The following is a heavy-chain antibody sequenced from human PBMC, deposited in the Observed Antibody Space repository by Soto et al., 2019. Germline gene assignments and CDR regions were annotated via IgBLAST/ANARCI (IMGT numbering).Heavy chain of an antibody. CDR2: ISYDGSNK. J-gene: IGHJ6*02. D-gene: IGHD3-10*01. Sequence: QVQLVESGGGVVQPGRSLRLSCAASGFTFSSYGMHWVRQAPGKGLEWVAVISYDGSNKYYADSVKGRFTISRDNSKNSLYLQMNSLRAEDTAVYYCAKDGGVYYYGMDVWGQGTTVTVSS. V-gene: IGHV3-30*18. CDR3: AKDGGVYYYGMDV. CDR1: GFTFSSYG.